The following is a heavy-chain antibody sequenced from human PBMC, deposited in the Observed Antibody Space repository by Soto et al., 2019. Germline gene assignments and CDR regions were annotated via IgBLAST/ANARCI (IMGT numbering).Heavy chain of an antibody. CDR2: IYYSGST. V-gene: IGHV4-39*01. D-gene: IGHD3-10*01. CDR1: GGSISSSRYY. J-gene: IGHJ5*02. Sequence: QLQLQESGPGLVKPSETLSLTCTVSGGSISSSRYYWGWIRQPPGKGLEWTGSIYYSGSTYYNPSLKSRVTISVDTSKNQFSLKLSSVTAADTVVYYCARHPDVARGGFDPWGQGTLVTVSS. CDR3: ARHPDVARGGFDP.